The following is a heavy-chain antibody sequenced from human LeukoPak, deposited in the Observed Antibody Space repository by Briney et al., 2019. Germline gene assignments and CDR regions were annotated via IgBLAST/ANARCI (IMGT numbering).Heavy chain of an antibody. D-gene: IGHD5-18*01. CDR3: ARDKVDTAMADYYYYGMDV. V-gene: IGHV4-59*12. CDR1: GGSINRYY. Sequence: SETLSLTCTVSGGSINRYYWTWIRQPPGKGLEWIGYIYYSGSTYYNPSLKSRVTISVDTSKNQFSLKLSSVTAADTAVYYCARDKVDTAMADYYYYGMDVWGQGTTVTVSS. CDR2: IYYSGST. J-gene: IGHJ6*02.